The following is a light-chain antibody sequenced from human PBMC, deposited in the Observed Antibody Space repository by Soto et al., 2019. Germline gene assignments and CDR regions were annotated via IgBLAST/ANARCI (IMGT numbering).Light chain of an antibody. CDR1: SSNIGSNT. J-gene: IGLJ3*02. CDR3: AAWDDSLNGPV. Sequence: QSALTQPPSASGTPGQRVTISCSGSSSNIGSNTVNWYQQLPGTAPKLLIYSNNQRPSGVPDRFSGSKSGTSASLAISGLQSEDEADYSCAAWDDSLNGPVFGGGTKLTVL. CDR2: SNN. V-gene: IGLV1-44*01.